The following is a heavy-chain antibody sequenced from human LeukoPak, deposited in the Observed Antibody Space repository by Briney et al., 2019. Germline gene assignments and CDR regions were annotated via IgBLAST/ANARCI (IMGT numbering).Heavy chain of an antibody. CDR1: GYTFTGYY. Sequence: ASVTVSCKTSGYTFTGYYMHWVRQAPGQGLEWMGWINPNSGGTNYAQKFQGRVTMTRDTSISTAYMELSRLKSDDTAVYYCARIRYYDSSGQDASDIWGQGTMVTVSS. CDR2: INPNSGGT. V-gene: IGHV1-2*02. D-gene: IGHD3-22*01. CDR3: ARIRYYDSSGQDASDI. J-gene: IGHJ3*02.